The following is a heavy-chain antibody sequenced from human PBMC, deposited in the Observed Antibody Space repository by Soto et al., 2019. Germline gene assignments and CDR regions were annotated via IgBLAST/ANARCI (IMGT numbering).Heavy chain of an antibody. CDR3: ARRARPDFYYMDV. D-gene: IGHD6-6*01. CDR1: GFTLSGYA. Sequence: GGSLRLSCAASGFTLSGYAMDWVRQAPGKGLEYVSDISSNGVGTYYANSVQGRFTISRDNSKNTVYLQMGSLRPEDMAVYYCARRARPDFYYMDVWGKGTTVTVSS. V-gene: IGHV3-64*01. J-gene: IGHJ6*03. CDR2: ISSNGVGT.